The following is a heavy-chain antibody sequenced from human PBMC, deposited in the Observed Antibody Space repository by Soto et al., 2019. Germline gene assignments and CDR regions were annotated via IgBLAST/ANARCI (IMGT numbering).Heavy chain of an antibody. CDR3: AKARRTWVVPADDSFDV. CDR1: GFTLTTWS. Sequence: GGSLRLSCVASGFTLTTWSMSWVRQAPGKGLEWVSVVSGSGTTINYADSVKGRFTISRDDSKNTLYLQMNSLRAEDTALYYCAKARRTWVVPADDSFDVWGQGTMVTVSS. D-gene: IGHD2-2*01. V-gene: IGHV3-23*01. CDR2: VSGSGTTI. J-gene: IGHJ3*01.